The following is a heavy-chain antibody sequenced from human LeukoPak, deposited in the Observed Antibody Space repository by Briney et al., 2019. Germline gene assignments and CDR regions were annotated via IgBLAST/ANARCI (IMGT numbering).Heavy chain of an antibody. CDR3: AKDRGRRFGESWNRLNWFES. Sequence: LTGGSLRLSCAASGFTFDDYAMHWVRQVPGKGLEWVSGISWDSGNTGYADSVKGRFTISRDNAKNSLYVQMNSLRPEDTGLYYCAKDRGRRFGESWNRLNWFESWGQGTLVTVSS. V-gene: IGHV3-9*01. CDR2: ISWDSGNT. D-gene: IGHD3-10*01. J-gene: IGHJ5*01. CDR1: GFTFDDYA.